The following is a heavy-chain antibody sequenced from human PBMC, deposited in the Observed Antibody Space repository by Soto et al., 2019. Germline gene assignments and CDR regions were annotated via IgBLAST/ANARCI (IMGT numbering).Heavy chain of an antibody. CDR3: ARTNCGGDCYPPYYYYYGMDV. CDR2: IYYSGST. J-gene: IGHJ6*02. Sequence: SETLSLTCTVSGGSISSGGYYWSWIRQHPGKGLEWIGYIYYSGSTYYNPSLKSRVTISVDTSKNQFSLKLSSVTAADTAVYYCARTNCGGDCYPPYYYYYGMDVWGQGTTVTVSS. D-gene: IGHD2-21*02. CDR1: GGSISSGGYY. V-gene: IGHV4-31*03.